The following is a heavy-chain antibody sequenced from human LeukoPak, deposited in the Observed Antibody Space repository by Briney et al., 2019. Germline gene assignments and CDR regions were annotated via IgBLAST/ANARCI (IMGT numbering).Heavy chain of an antibody. CDR1: GGSISSSSYY. D-gene: IGHD3-10*01. J-gene: IGHJ5*02. CDR2: IYYSGST. CDR3: ARDRYYGSGSAWNWFDP. Sequence: PSETLSLTCTVSGGSISSSSYYWGWIRQPPGKGLEWIGSIYYSGSTYYNPSLKSRVTISVDTSKNQFSLKLSSVTAADTAVYYCARDRYYGSGSAWNWFDPWGQGTLVTVSS. V-gene: IGHV4-39*02.